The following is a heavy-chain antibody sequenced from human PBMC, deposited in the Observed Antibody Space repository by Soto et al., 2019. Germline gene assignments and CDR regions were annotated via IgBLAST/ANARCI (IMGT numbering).Heavy chain of an antibody. Sequence: PSETLSLTCTVSGGSISSSSYYWGWIRQPPGKGLEWIGSIYYSGSTYYNPSLKSRVTISVDTSKNQFSLKLSSVTAADTAVYYCARDRITMVRAALGSYGMDVWGQGTTVT. V-gene: IGHV4-39*02. J-gene: IGHJ6*02. CDR2: IYYSGST. CDR1: GGSISSSSYY. D-gene: IGHD3-10*01. CDR3: ARDRITMVRAALGSYGMDV.